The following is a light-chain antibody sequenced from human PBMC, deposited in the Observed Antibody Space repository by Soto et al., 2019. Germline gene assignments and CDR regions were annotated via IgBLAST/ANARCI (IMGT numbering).Light chain of an antibody. V-gene: IGKV3-20*01. J-gene: IGKJ4*01. CDR1: QSVTSNY. CDR2: GVS. Sequence: EIVLTQSPGTLSLSPGERATLSCRARQSVTSNYLAWYQQKPGQAPRLLIYGVSSRATGIPDRFSGSGSGTDFTLTISRVEPEDFAEYFCQQYGTSPRTFGGGTKVDIK. CDR3: QQYGTSPRT.